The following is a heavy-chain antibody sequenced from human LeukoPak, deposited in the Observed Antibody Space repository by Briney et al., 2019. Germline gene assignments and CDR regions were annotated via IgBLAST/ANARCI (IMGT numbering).Heavy chain of an antibody. D-gene: IGHD6-13*01. Sequence: PSETLSLTCTVSGGSISSYYWSWIRQPPGKGLEWIGYIYYSGSTNYNPSLKSRVTISVDTSKNQFSLKLSSVTAADTAVYYCARAGGIAAANFDYWGQGTLVTVSS. CDR2: IYYSGST. J-gene: IGHJ4*02. CDR1: GGSISSYY. CDR3: ARAGGIAAANFDY. V-gene: IGHV4-59*01.